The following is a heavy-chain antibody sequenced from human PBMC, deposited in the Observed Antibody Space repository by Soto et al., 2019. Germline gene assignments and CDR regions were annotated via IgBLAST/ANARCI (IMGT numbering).Heavy chain of an antibody. CDR1: GFTFSSYW. D-gene: IGHD3-3*01. Sequence: GGSLRLSCAASGFTFSSYWMSWVRQAPGKGLEWVANIKQDGSEKYYVDSVKGRFTISRDNAKNSLYLQMNSLRAEDTAVYYCARDCQRTDFWRGSEYYYYYGMDGWGQGTTVNVAS. CDR3: ARDCQRTDFWRGSEYYYYYGMDG. CDR2: IKQDGSEK. V-gene: IGHV3-7*05. J-gene: IGHJ6*02.